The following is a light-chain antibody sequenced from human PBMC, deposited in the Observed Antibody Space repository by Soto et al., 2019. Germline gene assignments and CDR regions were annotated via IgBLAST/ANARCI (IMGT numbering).Light chain of an antibody. CDR2: GNS. CDR1: SSNIGAGYD. CDR3: QSYDSSLRGV. V-gene: IGLV1-40*01. Sequence: QSVLTQPPSVSGAPGQRVTISCTGSSSNIGAGYDVHWYQQLPGTAPKLLIYGNSNRPSGVPDRFSGSKSGTSASLAITGLQAEDEADYYCQSYDSSLRGVFGTGTQLTVL. J-gene: IGLJ1*01.